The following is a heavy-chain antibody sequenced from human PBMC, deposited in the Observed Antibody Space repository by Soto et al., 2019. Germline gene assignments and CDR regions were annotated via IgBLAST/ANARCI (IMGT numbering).Heavy chain of an antibody. CDR3: ARGSGSGYSSGLGY. V-gene: IGHV4-31*03. D-gene: IGHD3-22*01. CDR1: GGSISSGGYY. J-gene: IGHJ4*02. Sequence: SETLSLTCTVSGGSISSGGYYWSWIRQHPGKGLEWIGYIYYSGSTYYNPSLKSRVTISVDTSKNQFSLKLSSVTAADTAVYYCARGSGSGYSSGLGYWGQGTLVTVPS. CDR2: IYYSGST.